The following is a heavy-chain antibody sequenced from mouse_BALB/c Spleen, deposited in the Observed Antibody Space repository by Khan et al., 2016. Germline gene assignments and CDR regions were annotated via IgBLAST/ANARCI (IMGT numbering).Heavy chain of an antibody. CDR2: INTNTGET. CDR1: GYTFTNFG. Sequence: QIQLVQSGPELKKPGETVKISCKASGYTFTNFGINWVRQAPGKGLEWMDWINTNTGETTYADDFKGRFAFSFETSASTAYLQINNLKNEDTATYFCATGITTVIATRGHYWGQGTTLTVSS. V-gene: IGHV9-3-1*01. J-gene: IGHJ2*01. D-gene: IGHD1-1*01. CDR3: ATGITTVIATRGHY.